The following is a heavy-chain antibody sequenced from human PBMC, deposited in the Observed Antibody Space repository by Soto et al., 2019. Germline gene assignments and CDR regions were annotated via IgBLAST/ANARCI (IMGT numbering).Heavy chain of an antibody. CDR2: INAGNGNT. D-gene: IGHD3-10*01. CDR1: GYTFTSYA. Sequence: ASVKVSCKASGYTFTSYAMHWVRQAPGQRLEWMGWINAGNGNTKYSQKFQGRVTITRDTSASTAYMELSSLRSEDTAVYYCTRGARSGSSFTGFDVWGQGTTVTVSS. J-gene: IGHJ6*02. CDR3: TRGARSGSSFTGFDV. V-gene: IGHV1-3*01.